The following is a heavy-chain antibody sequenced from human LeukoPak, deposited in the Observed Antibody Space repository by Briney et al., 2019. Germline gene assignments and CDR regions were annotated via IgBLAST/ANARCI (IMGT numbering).Heavy chain of an antibody. CDR1: GGFISSGGYY. J-gene: IGHJ4*02. Sequence: SQTLSLTCPVSGGFISSGGYYWSWIRQHPGKGLEWIGYIYYSGSTYYNPSLKSRVTISVDTSKNQFSLKLSSVTAADTAVYYCATLTMIVVQVGYFDYWGQGTLVTVSS. CDR2: IYYSGST. V-gene: IGHV4-31*03. D-gene: IGHD3-22*01. CDR3: ATLTMIVVQVGYFDY.